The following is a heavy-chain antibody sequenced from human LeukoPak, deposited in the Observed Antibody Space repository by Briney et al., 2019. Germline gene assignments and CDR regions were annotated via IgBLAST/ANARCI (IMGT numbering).Heavy chain of an antibody. CDR3: ARPSAYSYAGGIDH. J-gene: IGHJ4*02. CDR1: GFTFDDYG. Sequence: PGGSLRLSCAASGFTFDDYGMNWVRQAPGKGLEWVYGINWNGGSTGYAGSVKGRFTISRDNAKNSLYLQMNSLRAEDTALYYCARPSAYSYAGGIDHWGQGTLVTVSS. V-gene: IGHV3-20*04. D-gene: IGHD5-18*01. CDR2: INWNGGST.